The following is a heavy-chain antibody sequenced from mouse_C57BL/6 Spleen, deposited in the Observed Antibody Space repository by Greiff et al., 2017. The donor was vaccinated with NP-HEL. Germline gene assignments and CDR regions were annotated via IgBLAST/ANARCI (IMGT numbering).Heavy chain of an antibody. CDR3: ARTVTGNWYFDV. D-gene: IGHD4-1*01. CDR2: IDPSDSYT. Sequence: QVQLQQSGAELVRPGTSVKLSCKASGYTFTSYWMHWVKQRPGQGLEWIGVIDPSDSYTNYNQKFKGKATLTVDTSSSTAYMQLSSLTSEDSAVYYCARTVTGNWYFDVWGTGTTVTVSS. V-gene: IGHV1-59*01. J-gene: IGHJ1*03. CDR1: GYTFTSYW.